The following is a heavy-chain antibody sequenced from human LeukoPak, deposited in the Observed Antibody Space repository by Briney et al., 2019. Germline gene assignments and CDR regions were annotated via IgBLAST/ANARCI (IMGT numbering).Heavy chain of an antibody. Sequence: SLSPSRAASGFTFSSYIVNWVRQAPGKGLEWVAVIWYDGSNKYYADSVKGRFTISRDNSKNTLYLQMNSLRAEDTAVYYCARDLDLLDIVVVPAAMRLYYWGHRNPFSVSS. J-gene: IGHJ4*03. CDR1: GFTFSSYI. D-gene: IGHD2-2*03. V-gene: IGHV3-33*08. CDR2: IWYDGSNK. CDR3: ARDLDLLDIVVVPAAMRLYY.